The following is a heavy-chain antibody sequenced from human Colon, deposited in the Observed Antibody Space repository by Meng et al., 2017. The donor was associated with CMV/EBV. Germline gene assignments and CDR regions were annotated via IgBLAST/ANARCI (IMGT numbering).Heavy chain of an antibody. Sequence: QWHLVHAGGGLVQPGGSLRLSCAASGFIFSDYYMTWIREAPGKGLEWVSYISPTGSDTNYADSVRGRFTISRDNAKNSLFLQMSSLTAEDTAVYYCVKGHTMINPWGQGTLVTVSS. CDR1: GFIFSDYY. CDR3: VKGHTMINP. D-gene: IGHD3-16*01. J-gene: IGHJ5*02. CDR2: ISPTGSDT. V-gene: IGHV3-11*05.